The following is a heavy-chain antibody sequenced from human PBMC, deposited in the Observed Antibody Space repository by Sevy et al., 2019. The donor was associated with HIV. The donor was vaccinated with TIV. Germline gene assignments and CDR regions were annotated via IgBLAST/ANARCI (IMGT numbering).Heavy chain of an antibody. CDR1: GYSFIDFG. J-gene: IGHJ4*02. D-gene: IGHD6-13*01. V-gene: IGHV1-18*01. Sequence: ASVKVSCKASGYSFIDFGITWVRQAPGHGLEWMGWIGANNDNTNYSQKFQGRLTMTTDTSTSTAYMELRSLKSDDTAVYYCARDLLAIAGYSSTWSGGYWGRGTLVTVSS. CDR3: ARDLLAIAGYSSTWSGGY. CDR2: IGANNDNT.